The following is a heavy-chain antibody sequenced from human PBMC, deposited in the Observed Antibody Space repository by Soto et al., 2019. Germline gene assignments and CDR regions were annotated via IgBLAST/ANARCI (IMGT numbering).Heavy chain of an antibody. CDR3: ARDDIPAGPYYYDSSGYYFDY. D-gene: IGHD3-22*01. J-gene: IGHJ4*02. CDR2: ISAYNGNT. CDR1: GYTFTSYG. Sequence: ASVKVSCKASGYTFTSYGISWVRQAPGQGLEWMGWISAYNGNTNYAQKLQGRVTMTTDTSTSTAYMELRSLRSDDTAVYYCARDDIPAGPYYYDSSGYYFDYWGQGTLVTVSS. V-gene: IGHV1-18*01.